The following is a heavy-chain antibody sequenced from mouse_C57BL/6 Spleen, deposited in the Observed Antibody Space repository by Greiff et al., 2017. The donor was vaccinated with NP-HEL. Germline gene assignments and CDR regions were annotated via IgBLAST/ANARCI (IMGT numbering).Heavy chain of an antibody. Sequence: DVMLVESGGGLVQPGGSLKLSCAASGFTFSDYYMYWVRQTPEKRLEWVAYISNGGGSTYYPDTVKGRFTISRDNAKNTLYLQMSRLKSEDTAMYYCARHPHDQMTGHFDVWGTGTTVTVSS. V-gene: IGHV5-12*01. CDR2: ISNGGGST. J-gene: IGHJ1*03. CDR3: ARHPHDQMTGHFDV. CDR1: GFTFSDYY.